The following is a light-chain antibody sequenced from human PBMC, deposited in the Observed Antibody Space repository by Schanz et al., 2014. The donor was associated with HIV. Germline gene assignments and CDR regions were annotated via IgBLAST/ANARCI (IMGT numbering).Light chain of an antibody. Sequence: DIVMTQSPDSLAVSLGERATINCKSSQSVLYSSNNKNYLAWYQQKPGQPPKLLIYWASTRESGVPDRFSGSGSGTDFTLTISSLQAEDVAVYYCQQYYLGSKAFGQGTKVEIK. V-gene: IGKV4-1*01. J-gene: IGKJ1*01. CDR2: WAS. CDR3: QQYYLGSKA. CDR1: QSVLYSSNNKNY.